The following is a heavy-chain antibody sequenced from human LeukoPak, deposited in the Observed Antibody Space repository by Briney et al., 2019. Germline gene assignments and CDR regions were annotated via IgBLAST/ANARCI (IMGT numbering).Heavy chain of an antibody. V-gene: IGHV1-18*01. D-gene: IGHD2-2*01. J-gene: IGHJ4*02. Sequence: GASVKVSCKASGYTFTSYGISWVRQAPGQGLEWMGWISAYNGNTNYAQKLQGSVTITTDTSTSTAYMELRSLRSDDTAVYYCARGPPRVVPAAKFYFDYWGQGTLVTVSS. CDR1: GYTFTSYG. CDR2: ISAYNGNT. CDR3: ARGPPRVVPAAKFYFDY.